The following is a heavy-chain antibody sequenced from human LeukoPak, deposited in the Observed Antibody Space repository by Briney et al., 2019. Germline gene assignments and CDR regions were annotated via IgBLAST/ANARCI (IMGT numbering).Heavy chain of an antibody. V-gene: IGHV3-7*01. J-gene: IGHJ4*02. D-gene: IGHD6-13*01. CDR1: GFTFSSYW. CDR2: IKQDGSEK. Sequence: PGGSLRLSCAASGFTFSSYWMSWVRQAPGKGLEWVANIKQDGSEKYYVDPVKGRFTISRDNAKNSLYLQMNSLRAEDTAVYYCAREATAAGHSGLFDYWGQGTLVTVSS. CDR3: AREATAAGHSGLFDY.